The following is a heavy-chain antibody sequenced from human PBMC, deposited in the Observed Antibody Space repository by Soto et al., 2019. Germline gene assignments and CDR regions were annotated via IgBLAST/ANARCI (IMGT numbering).Heavy chain of an antibody. Sequence: QVQLQESGPGLVKPSQTLSLTCSVSGDYIHVGGYYWTWIRQRPGKGLEWMGYIYYTGKTYYNPSLESRLTMSVDRSKNQFSLRLTSVTAADTAVYYCASTKYDSSAYYYWYLGLWGRGTLVTVSS. J-gene: IGHJ2*01. CDR3: ASTKYDSSAYYYWYLGL. CDR1: GDYIHVGGYY. CDR2: IYYTGKT. V-gene: IGHV4-31*03. D-gene: IGHD3-22*01.